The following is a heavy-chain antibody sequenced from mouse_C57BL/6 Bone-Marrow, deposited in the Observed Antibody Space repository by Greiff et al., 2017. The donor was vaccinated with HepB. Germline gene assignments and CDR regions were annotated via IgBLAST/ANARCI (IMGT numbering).Heavy chain of an antibody. CDR1: GYTFTSYW. D-gene: IGHD1-1*01. Sequence: VQLQQPGTELVKPGASGYTFTSYWMHWVKQRPGQGLEWIGNINPSNGGTNYNEKFKSKATLTVDKSSSTAYMQLSSLTSEDSAVYYCARPLRGGFAYWGQVTLVTVSA. V-gene: IGHV1-53*01. J-gene: IGHJ3*01. CDR2: INPSNGGT. CDR3: ARPLRGGFAY.